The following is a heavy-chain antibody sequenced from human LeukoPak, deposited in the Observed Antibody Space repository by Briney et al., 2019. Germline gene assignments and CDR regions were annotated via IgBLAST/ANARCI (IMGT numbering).Heavy chain of an antibody. CDR3: ASQGTTMMNTYYY. J-gene: IGHJ4*02. D-gene: IGHD1-1*01. CDR1: GFTVSSNY. V-gene: IGHV3-53*01. CDR2: SYSGGST. Sequence: PGGSLRLSCAASGFTVSSNYMSWVRQAPGEGLEWGSVSYSGGSTYYADSVKGRFTISRDNSKSTPYLQMNSLRAEDTAVYYCASQGTTMMNTYYYWGQGTLVTVSS.